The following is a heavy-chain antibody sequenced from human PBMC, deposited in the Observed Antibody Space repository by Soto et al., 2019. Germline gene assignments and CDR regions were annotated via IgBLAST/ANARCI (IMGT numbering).Heavy chain of an antibody. CDR3: ARVPAYYDILTGYYPSDYYGMDV. V-gene: IGHV4-4*07. CDR2: IYISGST. Sequence: SETLSLTCTVSGGSISSYYWSWIRQPAGKGLEWVGRIYISGSTNYNPSLKSRVTLSVDTSKNQFSLKLSSVTAADTAVYYCARVPAYYDILTGYYPSDYYGMDVWGQGTTVTVSS. CDR1: GGSISSYY. D-gene: IGHD3-9*01. J-gene: IGHJ6*02.